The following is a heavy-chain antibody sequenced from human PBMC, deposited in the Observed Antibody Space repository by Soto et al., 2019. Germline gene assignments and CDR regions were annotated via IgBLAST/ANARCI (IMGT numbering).Heavy chain of an antibody. V-gene: IGHV3-33*01. Sequence: GGSLRLSCAASGFTFSSYGMHWVRQAPGKGLEWVAVVWYDGSNKYYADSVKGRFTISRDNSKNTLYLQMNSLRAEDTAVYYCVREWDGDGYNSGWFDPWGQGTLVTVSS. CDR2: VWYDGSNK. CDR1: GFTFSSYG. D-gene: IGHD5-12*01. CDR3: VREWDGDGYNSGWFDP. J-gene: IGHJ5*02.